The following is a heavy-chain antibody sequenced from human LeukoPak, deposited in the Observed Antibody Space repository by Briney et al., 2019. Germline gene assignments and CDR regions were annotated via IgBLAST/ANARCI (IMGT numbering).Heavy chain of an antibody. V-gene: IGHV3-7*01. CDR1: GFTFSDYW. Sequence: GGSLRLSCAASGFTFSDYWMSWVRQAPGQGLEWVANMNQYGSEKYYVGSVKGRFTISRDNAENSLYLQMNSLTVEDTAVYYCARDSFDYDGYWGQGTLVTVSS. CDR3: ARDSFDYDGY. J-gene: IGHJ4*02. CDR2: MNQYGSEK.